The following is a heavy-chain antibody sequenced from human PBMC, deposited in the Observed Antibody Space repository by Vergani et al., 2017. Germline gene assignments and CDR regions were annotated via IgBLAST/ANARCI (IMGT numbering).Heavy chain of an antibody. J-gene: IGHJ4*02. CDR3: ARGKFGARRLWRSFDY. CDR1: GGSFSGYY. D-gene: IGHD3-3*01. V-gene: IGHV4-34*01. Sequence: QLQLQESGPGLVKPSETLSLTCAVYGGSFSGYYWSWIRQPPGKGLEWIGEINHSGSTNYNPSLKSRVTISVDTSKNQFSLKLSSVTAADTAVYYCARGKFGARRLWRSFDYWGQGTLVTVSS. CDR2: INHSGST.